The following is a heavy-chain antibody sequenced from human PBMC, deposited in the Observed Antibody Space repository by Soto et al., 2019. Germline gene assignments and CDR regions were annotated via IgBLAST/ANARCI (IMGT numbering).Heavy chain of an antibody. Sequence: PGGSLRLSCAASGFTFSSYGMHWVRQAPGKGLEWVAVISYDGSNKYYADSVKGRFTISRDNSATTAYMELSSLRSEDTAVYYCARENGITVTPFDYWGQGTLVTVSS. D-gene: IGHD4-17*01. V-gene: IGHV3-30*03. CDR3: ARENGITVTPFDY. CDR1: GFTFSSYG. J-gene: IGHJ4*02. CDR2: ISYDGSNK.